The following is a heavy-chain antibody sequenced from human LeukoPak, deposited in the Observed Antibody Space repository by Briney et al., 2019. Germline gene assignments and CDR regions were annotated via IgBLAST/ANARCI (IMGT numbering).Heavy chain of an antibody. D-gene: IGHD6-19*01. J-gene: IGHJ4*02. CDR2: ISYDGSNK. CDR1: GFTFSSYA. CDR3: ARANHLKWLALDY. V-gene: IGHV3-30-3*01. Sequence: GGSLRLSFAASGFTFSSYAMHWVRQAPGKGLEWVAVISYDGSNKYYADSVKGRFTISRDNSKNTLYLQMNSLRAEDTAVYYCARANHLKWLALDYWGQGTLVTVSS.